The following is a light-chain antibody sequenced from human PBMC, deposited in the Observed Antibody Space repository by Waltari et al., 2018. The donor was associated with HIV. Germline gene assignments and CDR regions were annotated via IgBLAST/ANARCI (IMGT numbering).Light chain of an antibody. CDR2: GAS. CDR1: QSVSSN. J-gene: IGKJ1*01. CDR3: QQYNNWPPWT. Sequence: EIVMTQSPATLSVSPGESATLSCRARQSVSSNLAWYQQKPGQAPRLLIYGASTRATGIPARFSGSGSGTEFTLTISSLQSEDFAVYYCQQYNNWPPWTFGQGTKVEIK. V-gene: IGKV3-15*01.